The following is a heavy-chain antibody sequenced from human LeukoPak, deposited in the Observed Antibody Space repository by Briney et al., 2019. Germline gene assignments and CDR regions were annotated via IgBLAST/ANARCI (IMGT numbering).Heavy chain of an antibody. V-gene: IGHV3-21*01. CDR3: ARDGGYCTNGVCGVVDY. CDR1: GFTFSSYG. Sequence: GGSLRLSCAASGFTFSSYGMHWVRQAPGKGLEWVSSITRSSDYIYYADSVKGRFTISRDNAKNSLYLQMNSLRAEDTAVYYCARDGGYCTNGVCGVVDYWGQGTLVTVSS. CDR2: ITRSSDYI. D-gene: IGHD2-8*01. J-gene: IGHJ4*02.